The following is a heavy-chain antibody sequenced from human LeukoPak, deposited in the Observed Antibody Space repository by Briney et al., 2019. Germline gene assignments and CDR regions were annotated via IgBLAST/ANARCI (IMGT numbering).Heavy chain of an antibody. J-gene: IGHJ4*02. D-gene: IGHD2-15*01. CDR2: IYYSGST. CDR1: GGSLSSYY. V-gene: IGHV4-59*01. Sequence: SETLSLTCTVSGGSLSSYYWSWIRQPPGKGLEWIGYIYYSGSTNYNPSLTSRVTISVDTSKNQFSLKLSSVTAADTAVYYCAREVDAYGIDYWGQGTLVTVSS. CDR3: AREVDAYGIDY.